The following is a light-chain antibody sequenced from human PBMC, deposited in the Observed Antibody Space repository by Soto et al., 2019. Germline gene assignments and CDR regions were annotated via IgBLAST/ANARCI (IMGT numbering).Light chain of an antibody. J-gene: IGKJ4*01. CDR1: QGISTR. V-gene: IGKV3-15*01. Sequence: MTQSPSTLSASIGDRVTLFCRASQGISTRLAWYQHKPGQAPRLLISGASSGATGIPPRFTGSGSGTDFTLTVNSLQSEDIAVYYCQQYHNWPVTFGGGTKVDI. CDR2: GAS. CDR3: QQYHNWPVT.